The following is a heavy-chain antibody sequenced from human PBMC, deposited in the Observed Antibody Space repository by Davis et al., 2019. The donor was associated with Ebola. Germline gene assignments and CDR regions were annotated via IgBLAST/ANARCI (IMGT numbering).Heavy chain of an antibody. Sequence: ASVKVSCKASGYTFTSYYMHWVRQAPGQGLEWMGIINPSGGSTSYAQKFQGRVTMTRDTSTSTVYMELSSLRSEDTAVYYCARDHRESNTIFGVVMKDYYGMDVWGKGTTVTVSS. CDR3: ARDHRESNTIFGVVMKDYYGMDV. D-gene: IGHD3-3*01. CDR1: GYTFTSYY. V-gene: IGHV1-46*01. CDR2: INPSGGST. J-gene: IGHJ6*04.